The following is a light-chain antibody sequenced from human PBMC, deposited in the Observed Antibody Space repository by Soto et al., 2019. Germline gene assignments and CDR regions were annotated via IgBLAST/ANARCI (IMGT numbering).Light chain of an antibody. V-gene: IGKV1-13*02. CDR2: DAS. CDR3: QQFNRYPSLT. Sequence: AIQLTQSPSSLSASVGDRVTITCRASQGISSALAWYQQKPGKAPKLLIYDASSLESGVPSRFSGSGSGTDFTLTISSLQPEDFGTYYCQQFNRYPSLTFGGGTKVEIK. CDR1: QGISSA. J-gene: IGKJ4*01.